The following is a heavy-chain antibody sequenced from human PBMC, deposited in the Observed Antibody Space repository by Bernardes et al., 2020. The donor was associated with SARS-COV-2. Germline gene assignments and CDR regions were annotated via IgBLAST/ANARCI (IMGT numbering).Heavy chain of an antibody. CDR1: GFTFSHYY. V-gene: IGHV3-74*01. J-gene: IGHJ4*02. D-gene: IGHD6-13*01. CDR3: ARLSGIAATGGVY. Sequence: GSSLRLSCAASGFTFSHYYMHWVRHAPGKGLVWVSNINGDGSVTNYADSVKGRFTISRDNPKSTVYLEMNSLRVEDTALYYCARLSGIAATGGVYWGQGILVTVSS. CDR2: INGDGSVT.